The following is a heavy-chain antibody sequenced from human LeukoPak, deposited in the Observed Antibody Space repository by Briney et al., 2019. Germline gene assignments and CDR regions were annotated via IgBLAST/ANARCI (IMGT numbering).Heavy chain of an antibody. D-gene: IGHD3-3*02. V-gene: IGHV4-39*07. CDR2: FNHGGNT. CDR3: ARVVSTADWYFDL. J-gene: IGHJ2*01. CDR1: DDSAYSTGFY. Sequence: PSETLSLTCIVSDDSAYSTGFYWGWIRQPPGKGLEWIGSFNHGGNTYYNPSLKSRVTISVDTSKNQFSLKLSSVTAADTAVYYCARVVSTADWYFDLWGRGTLVTVSS.